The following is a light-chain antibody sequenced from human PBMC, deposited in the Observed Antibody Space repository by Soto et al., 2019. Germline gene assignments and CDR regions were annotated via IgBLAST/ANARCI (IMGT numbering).Light chain of an antibody. Sequence: DIQMTQSPSSLSASIGDRVTITCRASQSISTYLNWYHQKPGKAPDLLIYAASSLKSGVPSRFSGSGSGTHFTLTITGLQPADFATYYCPQNYSIPITFGQGTRLEIK. V-gene: IGKV1-39*01. CDR2: AAS. CDR3: PQNYSIPIT. J-gene: IGKJ5*01. CDR1: QSISTY.